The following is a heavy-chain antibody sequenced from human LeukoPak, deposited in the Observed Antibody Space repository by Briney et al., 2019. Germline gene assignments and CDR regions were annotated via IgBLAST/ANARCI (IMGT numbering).Heavy chain of an antibody. J-gene: IGHJ4*02. CDR1: GFTVSDNY. CDR3: ARDFMATITDY. Sequence: GGSLRLSCAASGFTVSDNYMSWVRQAPGKGLEWVSVIYSGGSTYYADSVKGRFTISRDNSKNTLYLQMNNLRAEDTAVYYCARDFMATITDYWGQGTLVTVSS. V-gene: IGHV3-66*01. D-gene: IGHD5-24*01. CDR2: IYSGGST.